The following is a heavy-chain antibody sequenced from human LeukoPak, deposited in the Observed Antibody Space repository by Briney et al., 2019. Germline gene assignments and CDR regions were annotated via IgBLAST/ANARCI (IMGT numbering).Heavy chain of an antibody. J-gene: IGHJ3*02. Sequence: PGGSLRLSCAASGFTFSSYSMNWVRQASGKGLEWVSSISSSSSYIYYADSVKGRFTISRDNAKNSLYLQMNSLRAEDTAVYYCARDSYCSSTSCYPYAFDIWGQGTMVTVSS. CDR2: ISSSSSYI. CDR3: ARDSYCSSTSCYPYAFDI. V-gene: IGHV3-21*01. D-gene: IGHD2-2*01. CDR1: GFTFSSYS.